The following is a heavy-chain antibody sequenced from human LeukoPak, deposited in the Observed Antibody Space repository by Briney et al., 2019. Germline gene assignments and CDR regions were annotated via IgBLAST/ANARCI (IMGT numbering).Heavy chain of an antibody. D-gene: IGHD2-8*01. CDR3: AEDLRDIVLMVYAPDAFDI. CDR2: ISGSGGST. CDR1: GFTFSSYA. V-gene: IGHV3-23*01. J-gene: IGHJ3*02. Sequence: GGSLRLSCAASGFTFSSYAMSWVRQAPGKGLEWVSAISGSGGSTYYADSVKGRFTISRDNSKNTLYLQMNSLRAEDTAVYYCAEDLRDIVLMVYAPDAFDIWGQGTMVTVSS.